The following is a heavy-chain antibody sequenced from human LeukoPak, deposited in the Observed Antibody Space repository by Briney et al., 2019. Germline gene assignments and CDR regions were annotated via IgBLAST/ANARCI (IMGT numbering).Heavy chain of an antibody. CDR3: ARGYIAAAGIYAFDI. CDR1: GGSFSGYY. V-gene: IGHV4-34*01. CDR2: INHSGST. J-gene: IGHJ3*02. D-gene: IGHD6-13*01. Sequence: SETLSLTCAVYGGSFSGYYWSWIRQPPGKGLEWIGEINHSGSTNYNPSLKSRVTMSVDTSKNQFSLKLSSVTAADTAVYYCARGYIAAAGIYAFDIWGQGTMVTVSS.